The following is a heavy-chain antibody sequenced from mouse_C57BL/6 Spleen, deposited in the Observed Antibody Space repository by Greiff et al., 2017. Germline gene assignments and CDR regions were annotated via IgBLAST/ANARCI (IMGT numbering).Heavy chain of an antibody. CDR3: TRDGNSFWFAY. CDR1: GFTFSSYA. CDR2: ISSGGDYI. V-gene: IGHV5-9-1*02. Sequence: EVQGVESGEGLVKPGGSLKLSCAASGFTFSSYAMSWVRQTPEKRLERVAYISSGGDYIYYADTVKGRFTISRDNARNTLYLQMSSLKSEDTAMYYCTRDGNSFWFAYWGQGTLVTVSA. D-gene: IGHD2-12*01. J-gene: IGHJ3*01.